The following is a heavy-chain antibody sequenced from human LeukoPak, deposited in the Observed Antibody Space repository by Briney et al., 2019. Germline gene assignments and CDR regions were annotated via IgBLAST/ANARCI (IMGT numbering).Heavy chain of an antibody. CDR3: ASDAPTYQLPTLGMDV. D-gene: IGHD2-2*01. J-gene: IGHJ6*02. CDR2: IKQDGSEK. CDR1: GFTFSSYW. Sequence: GGSLRLSCAASGFTFSSYWMSWVRQAPGKGLEWVANIKQDGSEKYYVDSVKGRFTTSRDNAKNSLYLQTNSLRAEDTAVYYCASDAPTYQLPTLGMDVWGQGTTVTVSS. V-gene: IGHV3-7*01.